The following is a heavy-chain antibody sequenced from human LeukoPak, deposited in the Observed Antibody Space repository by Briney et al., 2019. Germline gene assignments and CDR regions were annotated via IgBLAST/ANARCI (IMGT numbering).Heavy chain of an antibody. CDR2: IYYSGST. J-gene: IGHJ4*02. V-gene: IGHV4-39*07. Sequence: SETLSLTCTVSGSSISSSSYYWGWIRQPPGKGLEWIGSIYYSGSTYYNPSLKSRVTISVDTSKNQFSLKLSSVTAADTAVYYCARVAQIAVAPTSISGIRGYYFDYWGQGTLVTVSS. CDR1: GSSISSSSYY. D-gene: IGHD6-19*01. CDR3: ARVAQIAVAPTSISGIRGYYFDY.